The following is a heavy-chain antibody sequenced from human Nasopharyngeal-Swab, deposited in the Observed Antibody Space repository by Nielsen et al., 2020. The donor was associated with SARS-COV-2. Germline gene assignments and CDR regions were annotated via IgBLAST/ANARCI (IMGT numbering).Heavy chain of an antibody. CDR1: GFTFSGYT. V-gene: IGHV3-21*01. CDR3: ARDTGGPPNYFDP. D-gene: IGHD3-16*01. CDR2: ISSTTPYI. Sequence: GESLKISCVASGFTFSGYTMNWVRQAPGKGLEWISSISSTTPYIYYADSVKGRFTISRDNAKNSLYLQMNFLRVEDTAMYYCARDTGGPPNYFDPWGRGTLVTVSS. J-gene: IGHJ2*01.